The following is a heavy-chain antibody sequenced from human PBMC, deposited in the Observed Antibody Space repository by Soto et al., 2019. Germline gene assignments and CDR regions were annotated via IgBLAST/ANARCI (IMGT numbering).Heavy chain of an antibody. CDR2: IDSSGGT. V-gene: IGHV4-59*08. J-gene: IGHJ6*02. CDR3: VRQGFGRLHGLVDV. D-gene: IGHD3-10*01. Sequence: QVQLQESGPGLVKPSETLSLTCTVSDDSSSSYKWSWIRQPPGRRLGWIGYIDSSGGTSYNPSLQSRVTISVDTSTKQFSLKLRSVTAADTAVYYCVRQGFGRLHGLVDVWGQGTTVTVSS. CDR1: DDSSSSYK.